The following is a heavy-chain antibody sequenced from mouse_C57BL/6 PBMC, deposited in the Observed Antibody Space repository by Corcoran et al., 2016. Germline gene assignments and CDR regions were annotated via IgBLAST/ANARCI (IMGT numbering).Heavy chain of an antibody. D-gene: IGHD3-2*02. Sequence: DVQLQESGPGLVKPSQSLSLTCSVTGYSITSGYYWNWIRQFPGNKLEWMGYISYDGSNNYNPSLKNRISITRDTSKNQFFLKLNSVTTEDTATYYCARVGTEAISGYVAWFAYWGQGTLVTVSA. CDR3: ARVGTEAISGYVAWFAY. CDR2: ISYDGSN. CDR1: GYSITSGYY. V-gene: IGHV3-6*01. J-gene: IGHJ3*01.